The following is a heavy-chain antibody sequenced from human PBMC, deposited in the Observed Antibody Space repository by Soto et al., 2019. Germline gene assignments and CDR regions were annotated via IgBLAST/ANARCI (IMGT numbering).Heavy chain of an antibody. D-gene: IGHD6-19*01. V-gene: IGHV3-15*01. J-gene: IGHJ6*02. CDR2: IKSKTDGGTT. CDR3: TTIAVAGSTASDYYYYYGMDV. CDR1: GFTFSNAW. Sequence: GGSLRLSCAASGFTFSNAWMSWVRQAPGKGLEWVGRIKSKTDGGTTDYAAPVKGRFTISRDDSKNTLYLQMNGLKTEDTAVYYCTTIAVAGSTASDYYYYYGMDVWGQGTTVTVSS.